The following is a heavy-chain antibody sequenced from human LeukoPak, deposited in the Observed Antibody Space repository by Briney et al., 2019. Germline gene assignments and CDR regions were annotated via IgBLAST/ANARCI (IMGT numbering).Heavy chain of an antibody. J-gene: IGHJ4*02. D-gene: IGHD4-17*01. V-gene: IGHV3-53*01. CDR1: GFTFSSYG. CDR3: ARDPYGPFDY. Sequence: GGSLRLSCAASGFTFSSYGMHWVRQAPGKGLEWVSVIYSGGSTYYADSVKGRFTISRDNSKNTLYLQMNSLRAEDTAVYYCARDPYGPFDYWGQGTLVTVSS. CDR2: IYSGGST.